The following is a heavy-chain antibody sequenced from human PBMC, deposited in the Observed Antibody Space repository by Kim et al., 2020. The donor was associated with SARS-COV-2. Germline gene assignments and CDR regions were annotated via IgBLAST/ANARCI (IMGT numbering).Heavy chain of an antibody. CDR1: GGTFKSYG. CDR3: ATADFDY. J-gene: IGHJ4*02. V-gene: IGHV1-69*04. Sequence: SVKVSCKTSGGTFKSYGINWVRQAPGQWLEWLGRIIPVLETPTYAQKFQGRVTITADRSTSTAYMELTSLRSEDTAVYYCATADFDYWGQGTLVTVSS. CDR2: IIPVLETP.